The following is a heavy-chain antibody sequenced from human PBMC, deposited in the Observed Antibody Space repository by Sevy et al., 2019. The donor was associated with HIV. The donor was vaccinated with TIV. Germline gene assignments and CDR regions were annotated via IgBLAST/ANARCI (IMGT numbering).Heavy chain of an antibody. D-gene: IGHD4-17*01. Sequence: GGSLRLSCAASGFAFTNYYAMHWVRQAPGKGLEWVALISLDESDKYYADSVKGRFTISRDNFKNTLYLQMNSLTTEDTAVYYCARPRANYVDNYFFYAMDLWGQGTTVTVSS. J-gene: IGHJ6*02. V-gene: IGHV3-30-3*01. CDR3: ARPRANYVDNYFFYAMDL. CDR1: GFAFTNYYA. CDR2: ISLDESDK.